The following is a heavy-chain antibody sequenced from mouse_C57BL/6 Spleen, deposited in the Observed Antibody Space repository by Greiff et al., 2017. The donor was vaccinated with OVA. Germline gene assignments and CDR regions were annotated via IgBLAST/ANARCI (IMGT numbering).Heavy chain of an antibody. Sequence: VQLQQSGPELVKPGASVKLSCKASGYAFSSSWMNWVKQRPGKGLEWIGRIYPGDGDTNYNGKFKGKATLTADKSSSTAYMQLSSLTSEDSAVYFCARSQTAQAMDYWGQGTSVTVSS. D-gene: IGHD3-2*02. CDR1: GYAFSSSW. J-gene: IGHJ4*01. V-gene: IGHV1-82*01. CDR3: ARSQTAQAMDY. CDR2: IYPGDGDT.